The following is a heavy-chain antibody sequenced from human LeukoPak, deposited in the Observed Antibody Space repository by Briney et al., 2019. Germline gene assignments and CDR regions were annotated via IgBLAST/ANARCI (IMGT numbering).Heavy chain of an antibody. CDR1: GYAFTVHY. CDR2: INPKSGGT. J-gene: IGHJ4*02. Sequence: ASVKVSCKTSGYAFTVHYIHWVRQDPGQGLEWMGRINPKSGGTNYAQEFQGRVTVTRDTSISMTNMELSRLNFDETAVYYCARDGRHWDLDFWGQGTLVTVSS. V-gene: IGHV1-2*06. CDR3: ARDGRHWDLDF. D-gene: IGHD7-27*01.